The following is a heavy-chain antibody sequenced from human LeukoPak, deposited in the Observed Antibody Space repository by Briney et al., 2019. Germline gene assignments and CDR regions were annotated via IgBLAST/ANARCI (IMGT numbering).Heavy chain of an antibody. CDR3: ARYYDSSAYYDNFDY. V-gene: IGHV3-23*01. J-gene: IGHJ4*01. CDR1: GFTFSNYA. Sequence: GGSLRLSCTASGFTFSNYAMSWVRQAPGKGLEWVSNISGSGSGGGTYYADSVKGRFTISRDNSKNTLYLQMNSLRAEATAVYYCARYYDSSAYYDNFDYWGQGTLVTVSS. CDR2: ISGSGSGGGT. D-gene: IGHD3-22*01.